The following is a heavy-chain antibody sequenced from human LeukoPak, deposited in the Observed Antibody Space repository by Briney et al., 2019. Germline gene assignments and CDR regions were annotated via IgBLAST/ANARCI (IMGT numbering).Heavy chain of an antibody. D-gene: IGHD3-10*01. CDR2: ISSSSSYI. J-gene: IGHJ6*02. V-gene: IGHV3-21*01. Sequence: GGSLRLSCAASGFTFSSYSMNWVRQAPGKGLEWVSSISSSSSYIYYADSVKGRFTISRDNAKNSLYLQMNSLRAEDTAVYYCARVALMVRNHYYYYGMDVWGQGTTVTVSS. CDR1: GFTFSSYS. CDR3: ARVALMVRNHYYYYGMDV.